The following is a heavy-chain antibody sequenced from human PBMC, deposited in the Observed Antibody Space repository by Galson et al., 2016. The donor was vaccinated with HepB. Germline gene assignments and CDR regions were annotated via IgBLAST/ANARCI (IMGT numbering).Heavy chain of an antibody. CDR1: GYTFISYG. CDR2: INAYNGNT. V-gene: IGHV1-18*01. J-gene: IGHJ6*02. D-gene: IGHD1-14*01. Sequence: SVKVSCKAFGYTFISYGITWVRQAPGQGLEWMGWINAYNGNTNYAWRLQDRVTMTRDTSTNTVYMELRSLRPDDTAVYYCARPDGYYYYHVDVWGQGTTVTVSS. CDR3: ARPDGYYYYHVDV.